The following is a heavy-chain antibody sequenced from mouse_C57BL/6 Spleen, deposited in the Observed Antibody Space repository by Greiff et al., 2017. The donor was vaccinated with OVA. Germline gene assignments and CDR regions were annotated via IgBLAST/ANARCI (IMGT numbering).Heavy chain of an antibody. CDR3: TSIYYDYVYAMDY. Sequence: VQLQQSGAELVRPGASVKLSCTASGFNIKDDYMHWVKQRPEQGLEWIGWIDPENGDTEYASKFQGKAPITADTSSNTAYLQLSSLTSEDTAVYYCTSIYYDYVYAMDYWGQGTSVTVSS. CDR1: GFNIKDDY. CDR2: IDPENGDT. V-gene: IGHV14-4*01. J-gene: IGHJ4*01. D-gene: IGHD2-4*01.